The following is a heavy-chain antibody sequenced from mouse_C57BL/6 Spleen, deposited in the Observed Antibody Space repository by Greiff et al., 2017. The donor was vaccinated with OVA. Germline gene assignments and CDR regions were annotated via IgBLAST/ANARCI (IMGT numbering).Heavy chain of an antibody. Sequence: QVQLKQPGAELVKPGASVKLSCKASGYTFTSYWMHWVKQRPGQGLEWIGMIHPNSGSTNYNEKFKSKATLTVDKSSSTAYMQLSSLTSEDSAVYYCARGRDYYGSSSYYFDYWGQGTTLTVSS. D-gene: IGHD1-1*01. CDR1: GYTFTSYW. J-gene: IGHJ2*01. CDR3: ARGRDYYGSSSYYFDY. V-gene: IGHV1-64*01. CDR2: IHPNSGST.